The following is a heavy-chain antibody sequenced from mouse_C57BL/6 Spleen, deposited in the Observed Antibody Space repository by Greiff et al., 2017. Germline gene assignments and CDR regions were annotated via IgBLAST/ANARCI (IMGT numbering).Heavy chain of an antibody. CDR2: IDPSDSYT. CDR1: GYTFTSYW. D-gene: IGHD2-1*01. V-gene: IGHV1-50*01. Sequence: QVQLQQPGAELVKPGASVKLSCKASGYTFTSYWMQWVKQRPGQGLEWIGEIDPSDSYTNYNQKFKGKAALTVDKSSSTAYMELRSLTSEDTAVYYCARDGNYAMDYWGQGTSVTVSS. CDR3: ARDGNYAMDY. J-gene: IGHJ4*01.